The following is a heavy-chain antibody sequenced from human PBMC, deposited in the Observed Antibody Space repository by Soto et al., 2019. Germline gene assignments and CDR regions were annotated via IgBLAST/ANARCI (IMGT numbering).Heavy chain of an antibody. J-gene: IGHJ4*02. CDR3: ARMAVAGTRFDY. V-gene: IGHV4-4*02. Sequence: QVQLQESGPGLVKPSGTLSLTCAFPGSSISSSNWCSWVRQPPGKGLEWIGEIYHSVSTNYHPSLKSRHTISVDKSKDQFALKLRYVTAADTAVYFCARMAVAGTRFDYWGQGTLVTVSS. CDR2: IYHSVST. CDR1: GSSISSSNW. D-gene: IGHD6-19*01.